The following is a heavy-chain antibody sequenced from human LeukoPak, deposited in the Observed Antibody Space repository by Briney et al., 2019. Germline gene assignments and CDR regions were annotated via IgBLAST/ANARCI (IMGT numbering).Heavy chain of an antibody. CDR3: ASGGERYSSGWYGDY. J-gene: IGHJ4*02. D-gene: IGHD6-19*01. Sequence: ASVKVSCKASGYTFTGYYMHWVRQAPGQGLEWMGWINPNSRGTKYAQKFQGRVTMTRDTSISTAYMELSRLTSDDTAVYYCASGGERYSSGWYGDYWGQGTLVTVSS. CDR2: INPNSRGT. V-gene: IGHV1-2*02. CDR1: GYTFTGYY.